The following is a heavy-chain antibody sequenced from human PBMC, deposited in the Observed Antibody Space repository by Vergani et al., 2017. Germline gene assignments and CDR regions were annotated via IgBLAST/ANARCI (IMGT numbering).Heavy chain of an antibody. Sequence: QVQLQESGPGLVKPSETLSLTCAVSGYSISSGYYWGWIRQPPGKGLEWIGSIYHSGSTYYNPSLKSRVTISVDTSKNQFSLKLRSVTAADTAVYHCARRGSGSGPYLFGFDPWGQGTLFTVSS. CDR1: GYSISSGYY. CDR3: ARRGSGSGPYLFGFDP. D-gene: IGHD2-15*01. J-gene: IGHJ5*02. V-gene: IGHV4-38-2*01. CDR2: IYHSGST.